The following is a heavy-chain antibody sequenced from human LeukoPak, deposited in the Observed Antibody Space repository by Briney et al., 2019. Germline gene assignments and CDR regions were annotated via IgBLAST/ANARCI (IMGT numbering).Heavy chain of an antibody. CDR2: INHSGST. D-gene: IGHD3-22*01. Sequence: SETLSLTCTVYGGSFSGYYWSWIRQPPGKGLEWIGEINHSGSTNYNPSLKSRVTISVDTSKNQFSLKLSSVTVADTAVYYCARWYYDGSGYRYLDHWGQGSLVTVSS. J-gene: IGHJ4*02. V-gene: IGHV4-34*01. CDR1: GGSFSGYY. CDR3: ARWYYDGSGYRYLDH.